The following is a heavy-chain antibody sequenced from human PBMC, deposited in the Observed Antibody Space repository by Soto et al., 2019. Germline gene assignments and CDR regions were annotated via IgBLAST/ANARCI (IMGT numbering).Heavy chain of an antibody. V-gene: IGHV3-7*01. D-gene: IGHD1-26*01. CDR2: IKQDGSEK. Sequence: GGSLRLSCAASGFTFSGYWMSWVRQAPGKGLEWVANIKQDGSEKYYVDSVKGRFTISRDNAKNSLYLQMNSLRAEDTAVYYCARDIGYLDYWGQGTLVTVSS. CDR3: ARDIGYLDY. J-gene: IGHJ4*02. CDR1: GFTFSGYW.